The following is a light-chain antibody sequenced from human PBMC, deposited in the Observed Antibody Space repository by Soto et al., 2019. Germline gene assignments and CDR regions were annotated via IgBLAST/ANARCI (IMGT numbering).Light chain of an antibody. CDR1: QSVSSN. CDR3: QQRNNWQVT. Sequence: EVVLAQYPGTLSLSPGERATLSCRASQSVSSNLAWYQQKPGQAPRLLIYDVSQRATGIPARFSGSGSGTDFTLTISSLEPEDFAVYYCQQRNNWQVTFGQGTRLEIK. V-gene: IGKV3D-11*02. CDR2: DVS. J-gene: IGKJ5*01.